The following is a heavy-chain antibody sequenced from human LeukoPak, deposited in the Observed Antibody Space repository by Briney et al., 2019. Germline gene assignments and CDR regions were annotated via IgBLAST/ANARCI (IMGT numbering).Heavy chain of an antibody. V-gene: IGHV3-23*01. D-gene: IGHD3-22*01. Sequence: GGSLRLSCAASGFTFSNYAMSWVRQAPGKGLEWVSGISGSGTSTYYADSVKGRFTISRDNSKNTLYLQMNSLRAGDTAVYYCASRNYYDSSGYYYYYFDYWGQGILVTVSS. J-gene: IGHJ4*02. CDR3: ASRNYYDSSGYYYYYFDY. CDR1: GFTFSNYA. CDR2: ISGSGTST.